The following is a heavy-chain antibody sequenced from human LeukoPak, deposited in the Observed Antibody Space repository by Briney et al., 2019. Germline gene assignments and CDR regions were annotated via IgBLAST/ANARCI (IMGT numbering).Heavy chain of an antibody. V-gene: IGHV3-23*01. J-gene: IGHJ1*01. Sequence: XVSAISGSGGSTYYAASVKGRFTISRDNSKTTLYLQMNSLRAEDTAVYYCASVTVTAAYFQHWGQGTLVTVSS. CDR2: ISGSGGST. CDR3: ASVTVTAAYFQH. D-gene: IGHD4-17*01.